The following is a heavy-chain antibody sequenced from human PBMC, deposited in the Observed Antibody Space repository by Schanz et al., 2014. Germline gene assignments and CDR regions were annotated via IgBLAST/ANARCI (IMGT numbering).Heavy chain of an antibody. D-gene: IGHD1-26*01. CDR3: ARVRDQWDGNFWES. Sequence: QVQLVQSGAEVKKPGASVKVSCKASGYTFTSSGFSWVRQAPGQGLEWMGWINGYNAHTNYAQKFQGRVTMTTDTSTSTVYTELTVLSSNDRAVYYCARVRDQWDGNFWESWGQGTLVTVSP. J-gene: IGHJ5*02. CDR2: INGYNAHT. CDR1: GYTFTSSG. V-gene: IGHV1-18*01.